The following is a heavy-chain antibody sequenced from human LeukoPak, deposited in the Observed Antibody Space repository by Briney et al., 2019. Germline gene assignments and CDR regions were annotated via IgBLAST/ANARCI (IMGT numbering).Heavy chain of an antibody. J-gene: IGHJ6*03. CDR1: GDTLTTYD. D-gene: IGHD6-19*01. CDR2: MNPNSGNT. Sequence: ASVKVSCKASGDTLTTYDFNWVRQATGQGLEWMGWMNPNSGNTGYAQKFQGRVTMTRNTSISTAYMELSSLRSEDTAVYYCARVISGWYLYYYYYMDVWGKGTTVTVSS. CDR3: ARVISGWYLYYYYYMDV. V-gene: IGHV1-8*01.